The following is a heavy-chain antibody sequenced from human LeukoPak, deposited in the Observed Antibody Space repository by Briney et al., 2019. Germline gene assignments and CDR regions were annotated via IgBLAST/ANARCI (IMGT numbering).Heavy chain of an antibody. CDR3: AREWGAYSGNVLKYFFEY. D-gene: IGHD4-23*01. Sequence: SETLSLTCTVSGGSISTYHWSWIRQPPGQGLECIGYIYSSGTTNYNPSLKSRVTISVDTSKNQFSLNLSSVTAAHTAVYYCAREWGAYSGNVLKYFFEYWGQGTLVTVSS. J-gene: IGHJ4*02. V-gene: IGHV4-59*01. CDR1: GGSISTYH. CDR2: IYSSGTT.